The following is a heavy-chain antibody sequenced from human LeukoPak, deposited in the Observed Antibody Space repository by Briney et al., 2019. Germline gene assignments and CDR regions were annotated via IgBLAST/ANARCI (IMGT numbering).Heavy chain of an antibody. Sequence: PSETLSLTCTVSGGSISSGGYYWSWIRQHPGKGPEWIGYIYYSGSTYYNPSLKSRVTISVDTSKNQFSLKLSSVTAADTAVYYCASYRGYYYDSSGYYSGDAFDIWGQGTMVTVSS. V-gene: IGHV4-31*03. CDR1: GGSISSGGYY. D-gene: IGHD3-22*01. CDR2: IYYSGST. CDR3: ASYRGYYYDSSGYYSGDAFDI. J-gene: IGHJ3*02.